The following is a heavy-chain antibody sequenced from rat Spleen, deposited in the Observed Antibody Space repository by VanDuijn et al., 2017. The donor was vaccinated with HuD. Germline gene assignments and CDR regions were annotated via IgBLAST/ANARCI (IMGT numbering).Heavy chain of an antibody. CDR1: GFTFSDYY. J-gene: IGHJ3*01. D-gene: IGHD4-3*01. V-gene: IGHV5-29*01. CDR2: INYDGSNT. CDR3: TRDWNSGYHWFAY. Sequence: EVQLVESDGGLVQPGRSLKLSCAASGFTFSDYYMAWVRQAPTKGLEWVATINYDGSNTYYPDSVKGRFTISRDNAKSTLYLQMNSLRSEDTATYYCTRDWNSGYHWFAYWGQGTLVTVSS.